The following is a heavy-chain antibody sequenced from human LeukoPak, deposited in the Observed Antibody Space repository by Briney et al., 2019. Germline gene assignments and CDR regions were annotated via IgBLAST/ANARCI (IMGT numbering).Heavy chain of an antibody. V-gene: IGHV1-2*02. CDR2: INPNSGGT. Sequence: ASVKVSCKASGYTFTGYYMHWVRQAPGQGLEWMGWINPNSGGTNYAQKFQGRVTMTRDTSISTAYMELSRLRSDDTAVYYCARDPAPWYSSSWYLFDPWGQGTLVTVS. CDR1: GYTFTGYY. J-gene: IGHJ5*02. D-gene: IGHD6-13*01. CDR3: ARDPAPWYSSSWYLFDP.